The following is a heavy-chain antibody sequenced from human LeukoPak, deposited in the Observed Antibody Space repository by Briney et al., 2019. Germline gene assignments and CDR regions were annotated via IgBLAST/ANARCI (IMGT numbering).Heavy chain of an antibody. V-gene: IGHV4-4*07. CDR3: ARDSEPARFDP. CDR2: MSTSGST. Sequence: SETLSLTCTVSGGSISSCCWSWIRQPAGKGLEWIGRMSTSGSTNYNPSLKSRVTLSADTSKNQLSLKLSSVTAADTAVYYCARDSEPARFDPWGQGTLVIVSS. D-gene: IGHD6-25*01. J-gene: IGHJ5*02. CDR1: GGSISSCC.